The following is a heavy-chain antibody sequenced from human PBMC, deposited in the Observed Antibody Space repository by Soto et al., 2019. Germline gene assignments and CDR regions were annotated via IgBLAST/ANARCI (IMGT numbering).Heavy chain of an antibody. CDR2: IWYDGSNK. J-gene: IGHJ6*02. D-gene: IGHD3-22*01. V-gene: IGHV3-33*01. CDR3: ATTYYDSSGHYYYYYGMDV. Sequence: QVQLVESGGGVVQPGRSLRLSCAASGFTFSSYGMQWVRQAPGKGLEWVAVIWYDGSNKYYADLVKGRFTISRDNSKNTLYLQMNSLRAEDTAVYYCATTYYDSSGHYYYYYGMDVWGQGTTVTVSS. CDR1: GFTFSSYG.